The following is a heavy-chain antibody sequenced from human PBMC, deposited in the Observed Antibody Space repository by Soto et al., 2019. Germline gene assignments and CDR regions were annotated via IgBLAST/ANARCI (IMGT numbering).Heavy chain of an antibody. CDR2: ISAYNGNT. D-gene: IGHD2-2*01. V-gene: IGHV1-18*01. J-gene: IGHJ5*02. Sequence: GASVKVSCKASGYTFTSYGISWVRQAPGQGLEWMGWISAYNGNTNYAQKLQGRVTMTTDTSTSTAYMELSSLRSEDTAVYYCARGGYCSSTSRPTPKFDPWGQGTLVTVSS. CDR1: GYTFTSYG. CDR3: ARGGYCSSTSRPTPKFDP.